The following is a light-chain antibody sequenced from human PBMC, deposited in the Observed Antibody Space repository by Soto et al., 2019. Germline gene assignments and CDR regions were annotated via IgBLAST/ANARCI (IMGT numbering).Light chain of an antibody. Sequence: NFMLTQPHSVSASPGKTVTISCTRSSGSIASNYVQWYQQRPGSSPTTVIFEYKQRPSGVPDRFSGSIDTSSNSASLTISGLKTEDEADYYCQSYDTSSLWVFGGGTKLTVL. CDR1: SGSIASNY. CDR2: EYK. J-gene: IGLJ3*02. CDR3: QSYDTSSLWV. V-gene: IGLV6-57*01.